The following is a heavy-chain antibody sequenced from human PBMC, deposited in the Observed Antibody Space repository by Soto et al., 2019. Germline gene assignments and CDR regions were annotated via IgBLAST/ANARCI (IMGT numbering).Heavy chain of an antibody. D-gene: IGHD2-2*01. V-gene: IGHV4-30-4*01. J-gene: IGHJ5*02. Sequence: QVQLQESGPGLVEPSQTLSLTCSVSGGSISSGDYYWIWIRQPPGKGLEWIVYMFYVGATYYNPSLKSRVTISVDTSKNQFSLKLSSVTAANTAVYHCVRVVRFCSSPSCGGRNWFDPWGQGTLVTV. CDR2: MFYVGAT. CDR3: VRVVRFCSSPSCGGRNWFDP. CDR1: GGSISSGDYY.